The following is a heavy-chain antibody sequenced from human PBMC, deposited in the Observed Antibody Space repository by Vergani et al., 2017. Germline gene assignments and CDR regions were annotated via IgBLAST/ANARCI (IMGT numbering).Heavy chain of an antibody. CDR1: GFTFSAYS. J-gene: IGHJ5*02. D-gene: IGHD4-11*01. CDR2: IGVSDNSI. Sequence: DVRLVESGGGVVQPGGSLRLSCAASGFTFSAYSMNWVRQTPGKGLEWISYIGVSDNSIYYADSVMGRFAISRDNARNLLFLQMNSLRADDASLYFCVGEPHYSTFDPWGQGTLVTVS. CDR3: VGEPHYSTFDP. V-gene: IGHV3-48*01.